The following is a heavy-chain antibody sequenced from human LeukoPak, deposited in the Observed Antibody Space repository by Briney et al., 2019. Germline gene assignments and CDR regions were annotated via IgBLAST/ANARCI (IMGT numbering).Heavy chain of an antibody. V-gene: IGHV5-51*01. D-gene: IGHD2-2*01. CDR1: GYSFPTYW. CDR3: ARRAAASGASYWFDP. J-gene: IGHJ5*02. CDR2: IYPGDSDT. Sequence: GESLKISCKGSGYSFPTYWIGWVRQMPGKGLEWMGIIYPGDSDTRYSPSFQGQVTISADKSISTAYLQWSSLKASDTAMYYCARRAAASGASYWFDPWGQGTLVTVSS.